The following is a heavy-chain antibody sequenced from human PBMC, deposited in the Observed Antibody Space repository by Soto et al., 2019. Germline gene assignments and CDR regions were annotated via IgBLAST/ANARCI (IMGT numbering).Heavy chain of an antibody. CDR1: GFTFSSYG. D-gene: IGHD2-15*01. J-gene: IGHJ3*02. CDR2: IWYDGSNK. V-gene: IGHV3-33*01. Sequence: GGSLRLSCAASGFTFSSYGMHWVRQAPGKGLEWVAVIWYDGSNKYYADSVKGRFTISRDNSKNTLYLQMNSLRAEDTAVYYCARERLVGAAMDAFDIWGQGTMVTVSS. CDR3: ARERLVGAAMDAFDI.